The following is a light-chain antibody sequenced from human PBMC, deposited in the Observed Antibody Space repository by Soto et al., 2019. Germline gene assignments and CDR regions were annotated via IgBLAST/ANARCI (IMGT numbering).Light chain of an antibody. Sequence: DIVLTHSPATLSLSPGLRATLSCTASQSVSSSLAWYQQKPGQAPRLLLYDASNRATGIPARFSGSGSGTEYTLTISSLQSEDFAVYYCQQYNEWPRALTFGQGTKVDFK. V-gene: IGKV3-11*01. CDR2: DAS. J-gene: IGKJ4*01. CDR3: QQYNEWPRALT. CDR1: QSVSSS.